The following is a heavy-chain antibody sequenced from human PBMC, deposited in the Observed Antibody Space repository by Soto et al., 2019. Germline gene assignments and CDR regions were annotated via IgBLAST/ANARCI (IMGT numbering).Heavy chain of an antibody. D-gene: IGHD3-10*01. CDR2: ISSDASDK. Sequence: QVRLVESGGGVVQPGRSLRLSCAASGFTFSTYAIHWVRQAPGKGLEWVAVISSDASDKYYTDSVRGRFTISRDNSKDTLYLQMNSLRAEDTAIYYCARDAKGSGTFDYWGQGTLVTVSS. CDR3: ARDAKGSGTFDY. V-gene: IGHV3-30-3*01. CDR1: GFTFSTYA. J-gene: IGHJ4*02.